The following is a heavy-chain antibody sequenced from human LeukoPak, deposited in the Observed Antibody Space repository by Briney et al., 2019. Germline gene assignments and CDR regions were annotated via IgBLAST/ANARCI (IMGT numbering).Heavy chain of an antibody. CDR2: IVVGSGNT. D-gene: IGHD6-13*01. J-gene: IGHJ4*02. Sequence: SVKASCKASEFTFTNSAIQWVRQARGQRLEWIGWIVVGSGNTDYAQKLQERVTITRDMSTSTAYMELSSLRFEDTAVYYCAADDQQQILWGQGTLVTVSS. V-gene: IGHV1-58*02. CDR1: EFTFTNSA. CDR3: AADDQQQIL.